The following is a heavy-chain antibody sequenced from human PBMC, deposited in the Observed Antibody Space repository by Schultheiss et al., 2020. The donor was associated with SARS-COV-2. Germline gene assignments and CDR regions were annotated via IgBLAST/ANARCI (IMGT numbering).Heavy chain of an antibody. D-gene: IGHD3-22*01. Sequence: AGSLRLSCTVSGGSISSSSYYWGWIRQPPGKGLEWIGYIYYSGSTNYNPSLKSRVTISVDTSKNQFSLKLSSVTAADTAVYYCARARDHYYDSSGYYYSAHYFDYWGQGTLVTVSS. CDR3: ARARDHYYDSSGYYYSAHYFDY. CDR2: IYYSGST. CDR1: GGSISSSSYY. V-gene: IGHV4-61*05. J-gene: IGHJ4*02.